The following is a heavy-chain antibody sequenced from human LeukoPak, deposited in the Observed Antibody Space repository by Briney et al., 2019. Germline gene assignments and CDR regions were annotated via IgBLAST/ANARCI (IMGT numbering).Heavy chain of an antibody. J-gene: IGHJ4*02. CDR3: ARLSDY. CDR2: INYSGST. V-gene: IGHV4-39*01. CDR1: GGSISSSHYY. Sequence: KSSETLSLTCTVSGGSISSSHYYWGWIRQPPGKGLEWIGSINYSGSTYYNPSLKSRVTISVDTSKNQFSLRLNSVTAADTAVYYRARLSDYWGQGTQVTVSS.